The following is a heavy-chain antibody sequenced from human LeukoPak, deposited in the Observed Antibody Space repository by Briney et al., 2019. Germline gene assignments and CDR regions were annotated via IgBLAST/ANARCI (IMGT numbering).Heavy chain of an antibody. J-gene: IGHJ5*02. CDR3: ARQDYSSPEGWFDP. Sequence: SETLSLTCTVSVGSITTTNYYWAWIRQPPGRGLEWIGSMYHSGITYYNPSLKSRVTMSVDTSKDQFSLKLISVTAAVTAVYYCARQDYSSPEGWFDPWGHGTLVTVSS. D-gene: IGHD6-13*01. CDR2: MYHSGIT. V-gene: IGHV4-39*01. CDR1: VGSITTTNYY.